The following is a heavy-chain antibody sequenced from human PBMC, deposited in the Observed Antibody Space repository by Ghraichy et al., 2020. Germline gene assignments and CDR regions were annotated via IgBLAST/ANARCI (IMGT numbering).Heavy chain of an antibody. CDR2: IYSGGST. D-gene: IGHD3-9*01. CDR1: GFTVSSNY. Sequence: GGSLRLSCAASGFTVSSNYMSWVRQAPGKGLEWVSVIYSGGSTYYEDSVKGRFTISRDNSKNTLYLQMNSLRAEDTAVYYCARGILDSSFSADVWGQGTTVTVSS. V-gene: IGHV3-66*01. CDR3: ARGILDSSFSADV. J-gene: IGHJ6*02.